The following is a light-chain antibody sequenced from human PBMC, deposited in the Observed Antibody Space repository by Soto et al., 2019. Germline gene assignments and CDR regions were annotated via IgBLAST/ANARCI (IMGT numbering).Light chain of an antibody. CDR2: YDS. V-gene: IGLV3-21*04. CDR1: SIGSKS. CDR3: QVSDSSSDHVI. J-gene: IGLJ2*01. Sequence: SSELTQPPSVSLAPGKTASITCGGNSIGSKSVHWYQQKPGQAPIVVIYYDSDRPSGIPERFAGSNSGNTATLTISRVEARDEADYHCQVSDSSSDHVIFGGGTKLTVL.